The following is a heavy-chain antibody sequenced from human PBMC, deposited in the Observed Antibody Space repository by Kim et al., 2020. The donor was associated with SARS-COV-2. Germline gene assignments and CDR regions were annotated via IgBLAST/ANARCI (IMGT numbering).Heavy chain of an antibody. J-gene: IGHJ4*03. Sequence: GGSLRLSCAASGVSVSGNYMSWVRQAPGKGLEWISVVYTDDSTYYADSVRGRFSISRHDSDNTLHLQMNSLRTEDTAVYYCAGYREGYFDYWGQGTPVTV. V-gene: IGHV3-53*04. CDR2: VYTDDST. D-gene: IGHD1-26*01. CDR3: AGYREGYFDY. CDR1: GVSVSGNY.